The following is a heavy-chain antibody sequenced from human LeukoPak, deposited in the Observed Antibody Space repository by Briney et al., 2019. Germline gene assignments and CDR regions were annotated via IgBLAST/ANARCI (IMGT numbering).Heavy chain of an antibody. Sequence: GASVKVSCKASGYTFTSYGISWVRQAPGQGLEWMGWISAYNGSTNYAQKLQGRVTMTTDTSTSTAYMELRSLRSDDAAVYYCARGDEQQLAYYFDYWGQGTLVTVSS. D-gene: IGHD6-13*01. CDR1: GYTFTSYG. CDR2: ISAYNGST. V-gene: IGHV1-18*01. CDR3: ARGDEQQLAYYFDY. J-gene: IGHJ4*02.